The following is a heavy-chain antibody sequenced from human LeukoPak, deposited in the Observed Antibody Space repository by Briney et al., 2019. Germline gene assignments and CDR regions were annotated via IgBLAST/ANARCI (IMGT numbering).Heavy chain of an antibody. J-gene: IGHJ5*02. CDR2: INPNNGAT. Sequence: ASVKVSCKASGYTFTSYYIHWVRQAPGQGLEWMGRINPNNGATNYAQKFQGRVTVTRDTSISIVYMELRRLRSDDTAVYYCARDLKYQLLLGWFDPWGRGSLVTVSS. D-gene: IGHD2-21*01. CDR1: GYTFTSYY. V-gene: IGHV1-2*06. CDR3: ARDLKYQLLLGWFDP.